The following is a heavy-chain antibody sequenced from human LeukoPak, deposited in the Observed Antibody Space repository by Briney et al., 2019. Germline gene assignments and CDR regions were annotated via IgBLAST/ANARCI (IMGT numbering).Heavy chain of an antibody. CDR3: ARVLLGYCSGGSCYWFDP. D-gene: IGHD2-15*01. CDR2: IKQDGSEQ. J-gene: IGHJ5*02. V-gene: IGHV3-7*01. CDR1: GFTFSSYA. Sequence: GGSLRLSCTASGFTFSSYAMSWVRQAPGKGLEWVANIKQDGSEQYYVDSVKGRFTISRDNAKNSLYLQMNSLRDEDTAVYYCARVLLGYCSGGSCYWFDPWGQGTLVTVSS.